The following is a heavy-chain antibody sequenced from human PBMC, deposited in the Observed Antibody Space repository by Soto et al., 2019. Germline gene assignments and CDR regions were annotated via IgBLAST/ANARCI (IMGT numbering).Heavy chain of an antibody. CDR1: GGSISSYY. Sequence: SETLSLTCTFSGGSISSYYWSLIRQPPGKGLEWIGYIYYSGSTNYNPSLKSRVTISVDTSKNQFSLKLSSVTAADTAVYYCARRGVAAAGWDAFDIWGQGTMVTVSS. CDR3: ARRGVAAAGWDAFDI. J-gene: IGHJ3*02. D-gene: IGHD6-13*01. V-gene: IGHV4-59*08. CDR2: IYYSGST.